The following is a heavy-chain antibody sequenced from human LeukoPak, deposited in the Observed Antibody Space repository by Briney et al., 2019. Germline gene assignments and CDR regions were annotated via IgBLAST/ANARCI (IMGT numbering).Heavy chain of an antibody. CDR2: IRYDGSNK. Sequence: PGGSLRLSCAASGFTFSSYGMHWVRQAPGKGLEWVAFIRYDGSNKYYADSVKGRFTISRDNSKNTLYLQMNSLRAEDTAVYYCAKDRASIVVVPAAMDYWGQGTLVTVSS. CDR3: AKDRASIVVVPAAMDY. V-gene: IGHV3-30*02. CDR1: GFTFSSYG. D-gene: IGHD2-2*01. J-gene: IGHJ4*02.